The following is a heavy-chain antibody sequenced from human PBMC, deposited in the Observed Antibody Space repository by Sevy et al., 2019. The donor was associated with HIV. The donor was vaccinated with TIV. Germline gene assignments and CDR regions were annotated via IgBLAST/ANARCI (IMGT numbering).Heavy chain of an antibody. J-gene: IGHJ4*02. Sequence: SETLSLTCTVSGGSITSLYWNWIRQPPGKGLEWIANIYYNGHINYNPSLKSRVTLSLDTSKNQLSLRLSSVTAADTAMYYCAGENAWGRGYSWGQGTLVTASS. CDR2: IYYNGHI. V-gene: IGHV4-59*08. CDR3: AGENAWGRGYS. CDR1: GGSITSLY. D-gene: IGHD1-26*01.